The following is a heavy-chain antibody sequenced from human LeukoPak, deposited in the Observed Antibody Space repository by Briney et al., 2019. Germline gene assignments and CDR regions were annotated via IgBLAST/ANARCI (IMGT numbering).Heavy chain of an antibody. CDR1: GGTFSSYA. V-gene: IGHV1-69*13. J-gene: IGHJ4*02. Sequence: GASVKVSGKASGGTFSSYAISWVRQAPGQGLEWMGGIIPIFGTANYAQKFQGRVTITADESTSTAYMELSSLRSEDTAVYYCARGRRNKKWPLPFYWGQGTLVTVSS. CDR2: IIPIFGTA. CDR3: ARGRRNKKWPLPFY. D-gene: IGHD5-12*01.